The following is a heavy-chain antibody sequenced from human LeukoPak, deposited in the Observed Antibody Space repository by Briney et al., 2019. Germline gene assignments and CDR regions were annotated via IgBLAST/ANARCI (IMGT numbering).Heavy chain of an antibody. Sequence: KPSETLSLTCTVSGYSISNGYYWGWIRQPPGKGLEWFGSFNHSGSTTYNPSLKSRVTISVDTSKSQFSLRLSSVTAADTAVYYCARGPSDYYDSSGHYFDYWGQGTLVTVSS. CDR1: GYSISNGYY. CDR3: ARGPSDYYDSSGHYFDY. CDR2: FNHSGST. J-gene: IGHJ4*02. D-gene: IGHD3-22*01. V-gene: IGHV4-38-2*02.